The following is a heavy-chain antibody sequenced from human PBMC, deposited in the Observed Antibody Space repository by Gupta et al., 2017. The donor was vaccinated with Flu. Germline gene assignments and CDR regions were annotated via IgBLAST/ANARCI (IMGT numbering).Heavy chain of an antibody. CDR1: GYTFTSYD. CDR2: MSPNSGNT. Sequence: QVQLVQSGAEVKKPGASVKVSCKASGYTFTSYDINWVRQATGQGLEWMGWMSPNSGNTGYAEKFQGRLNMTRNTSINTAYMELSSLRSEDTAFYYCARNEGEGFDPWGQGTLVTVSS. V-gene: IGHV1-8*01. D-gene: IGHD1-1*01. J-gene: IGHJ5*02. CDR3: ARNEGEGFDP.